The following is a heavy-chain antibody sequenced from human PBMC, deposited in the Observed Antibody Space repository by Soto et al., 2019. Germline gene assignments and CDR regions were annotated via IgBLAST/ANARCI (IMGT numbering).Heavy chain of an antibody. CDR2: ISYDGNVK. V-gene: IGHV3-30*18. CDR1: GFSFSNHG. CDR3: AKDLKVSGGFHGSLNYYYGMDV. Sequence: PGGSLRLPCAASGFSFSNHGMQWVRQAPGKGLEWVAVISYDGNVKYYTDSVKGRFTISRDNSQSTLFLQMDSLRPEDAAVYYCAKDLKVSGGFHGSLNYYYGMDVWGQGTTVTVSS. D-gene: IGHD3-10*01. J-gene: IGHJ6*02.